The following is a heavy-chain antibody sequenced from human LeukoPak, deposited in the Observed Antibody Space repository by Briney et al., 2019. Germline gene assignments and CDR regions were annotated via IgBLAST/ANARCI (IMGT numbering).Heavy chain of an antibody. CDR2: ISAYNGNT. CDR1: GYTFTSYG. D-gene: IGHD6-6*01. V-gene: IGHV1-18*01. Sequence: ASVQVSCQASGYTFTSYGISWVRQAPGQGLAWMGWISAYNGNTNYAQKLHGRVTMNTDTSTSTAYMELRSLRSDDTAVYYCARVAAPWWGVLDYYYYMDVWGKGTTVTVSS. J-gene: IGHJ6*03. CDR3: ARVAAPWWGVLDYYYYMDV.